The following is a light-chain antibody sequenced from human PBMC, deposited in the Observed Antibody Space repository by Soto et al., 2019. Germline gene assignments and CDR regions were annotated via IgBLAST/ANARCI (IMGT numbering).Light chain of an antibody. Sequence: QSVLTQPASVSGSPGQSITISCTGTSSDVGGYNSVSWYQQHPGKAPKLMIYEVTHRPSGVSNRFSGSKSANTASLTISGLQPEDEADYYCSSFTTTTTYVFGTGTKLTVL. V-gene: IGLV2-14*01. CDR2: EVT. CDR3: SSFTTTTTYV. J-gene: IGLJ1*01. CDR1: SSDVGGYNS.